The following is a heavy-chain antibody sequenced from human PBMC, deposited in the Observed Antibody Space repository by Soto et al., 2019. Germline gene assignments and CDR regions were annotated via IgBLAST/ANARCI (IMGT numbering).Heavy chain of an antibody. Sequence: LRLSCAASGFTVSSTYLTWVRQAPGKGLEWVAILYTGTDTVYADSVKGRFTISRDNAKNSLFLQMNSLRAEDTAVYYCATVGYCSSTSCQTRYYYYGMDVWGQGTTVTVSS. D-gene: IGHD2-2*03. CDR3: ATVGYCSSTSCQTRYYYYGMDV. J-gene: IGHJ6*02. CDR2: LYTGTDT. V-gene: IGHV3-53*01. CDR1: GFTVSSTY.